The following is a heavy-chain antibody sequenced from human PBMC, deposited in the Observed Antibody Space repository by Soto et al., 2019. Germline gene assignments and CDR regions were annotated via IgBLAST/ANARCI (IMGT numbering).Heavy chain of an antibody. D-gene: IGHD6-13*01. CDR2: ISYDGSNK. CDR1: GFTFSSYG. J-gene: IGHJ4*02. CDR3: AKGPSSWYDY. Sequence: PGGSLRLSCAASGFTFSSYGMHWVRQAPGKGLEWVAVISYDGSNKYYADSVKGQFTISRDDSKNTLYLQMNSLRAEDTAVYYCAKGPSSWYDYWGQGTLVTVSS. V-gene: IGHV3-30*18.